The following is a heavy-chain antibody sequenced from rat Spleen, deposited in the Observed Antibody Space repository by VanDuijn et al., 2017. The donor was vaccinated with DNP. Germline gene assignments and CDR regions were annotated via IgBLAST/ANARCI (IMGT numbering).Heavy chain of an antibody. CDR3: ARDNYAGYY. CDR2: ISTSGGIT. V-gene: IGHV5-25*01. J-gene: IGHJ2*01. CDR1: GFTFSNSD. Sequence: EVQLVKSGGGLVQPGRSMKLSCAASGFTFSNSDMAWVRQAPTKGLEWVASISTSGGITYYRDSVKGRFTISRDNAKSTLYLQMDSLRSEDTATYYCARDNYAGYYWGHGVMVTVSS. D-gene: IGHD1-11*01.